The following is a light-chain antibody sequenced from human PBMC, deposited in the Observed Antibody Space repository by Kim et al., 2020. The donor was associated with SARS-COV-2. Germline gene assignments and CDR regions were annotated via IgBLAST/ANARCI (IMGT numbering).Light chain of an antibody. V-gene: IGLV6-57*02. CDR2: EDN. Sequence: LTQPHSVSESPGKTVTISCTGSSGSIASNYVQWYQQRPGSAPTTVIYEDNQRPSGVPDRFSGSIDSSSNSASLTISGLKTEDEADYYCQSYDSSNRWVFGGGTQLTVL. CDR3: QSYDSSNRWV. J-gene: IGLJ3*02. CDR1: SGSIASNY.